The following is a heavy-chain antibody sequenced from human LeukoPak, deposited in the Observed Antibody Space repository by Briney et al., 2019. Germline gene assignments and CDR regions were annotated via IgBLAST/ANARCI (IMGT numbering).Heavy chain of an antibody. J-gene: IGHJ3*02. CDR3: ARARVTTGTTRIAFDI. CDR2: MGYDGSNK. Sequence: PVRSLRLSCAASGFTFSSYGMHWVRQAPGKGLEWVAVMGYDGSNKYYADSVKGRFTISRDNSKNTLYLQMNSLRAEDTAVHYCARARVTTGTTRIAFDIWGQGTMVTVSS. V-gene: IGHV3-33*01. D-gene: IGHD1-1*01. CDR1: GFTFSSYG.